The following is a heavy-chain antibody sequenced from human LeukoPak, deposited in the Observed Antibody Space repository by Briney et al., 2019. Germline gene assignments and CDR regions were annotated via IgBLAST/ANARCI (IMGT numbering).Heavy chain of an antibody. CDR2: INHSRST. Sequence: SETLSLTCAVYGGSFSGYYWSWIRQPPGKGLEWIGEINHSRSTNYNPSLKSRVTISVDTSKNQFSLKLSSVTAADTAVYYCARGGGRPAAGYYYYYMDVWGKGTTVTVSS. D-gene: IGHD2-2*01. V-gene: IGHV4-34*01. CDR3: ARGGGRPAAGYYYYYMDV. CDR1: GGSFSGYY. J-gene: IGHJ6*03.